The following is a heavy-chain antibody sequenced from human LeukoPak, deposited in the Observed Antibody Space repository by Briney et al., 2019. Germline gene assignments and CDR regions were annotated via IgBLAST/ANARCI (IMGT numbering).Heavy chain of an antibody. CDR1: GFSVSNSP. CDR3: ARKPIVVGTARGAIDA. D-gene: IGHD2-21*02. CDR2: ISGAGTTI. Sequence: GGSLSLSCVGHGFSVSNSPRNWVRQAPGKGLEWISYISGAGTTIYYQDSVKGRFTISRDNAKNSVFLQMNSLTVEDTATYYCARKPIVVGTARGAIDAWGQGTKVTVSS. V-gene: IGHV3-48*01. J-gene: IGHJ3*01.